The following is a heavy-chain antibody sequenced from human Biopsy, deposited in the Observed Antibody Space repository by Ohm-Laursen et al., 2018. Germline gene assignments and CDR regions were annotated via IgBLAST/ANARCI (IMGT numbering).Heavy chain of an antibody. D-gene: IGHD1-1*01. J-gene: IGHJ3*01. Sequence: TPSLTCTVSGGSITDDYWSWIRQSPGKGLEWIGFISKGGDTTYNPSLRGRVAISVDTSKNQFSLKLSSVTAADTAIFFCARLYRLDDYWNDDPPDAFDVWGQGTRVTVSS. V-gene: IGHV4-59*01. CDR2: ISKGGDT. CDR3: ARLYRLDDYWNDDPPDAFDV. CDR1: GGSITDDY.